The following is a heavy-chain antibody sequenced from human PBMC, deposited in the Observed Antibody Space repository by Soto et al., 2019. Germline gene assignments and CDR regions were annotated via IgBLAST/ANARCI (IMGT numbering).Heavy chain of an antibody. CDR1: GGTFRNYP. D-gene: IGHD3-16*02. J-gene: IGHJ4*02. V-gene: IGHV1-69*02. Sequence: QVQLVQSGTEVKKPGSSVKVSCKASGGTFRNYPINWVRQAPGQGLEWMGSIFPLTDITDYAQNFQARLTTPADKSTTTAYMELSSLTSDATAMYFCARVPFVVVNSFESWGQGTLVTVSS. CDR3: ARVPFVVVNSFES. CDR2: IFPLTDIT.